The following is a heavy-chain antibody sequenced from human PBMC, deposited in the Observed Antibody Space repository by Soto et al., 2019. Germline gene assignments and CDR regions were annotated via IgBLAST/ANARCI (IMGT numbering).Heavy chain of an antibody. D-gene: IGHD3-10*01. V-gene: IGHV3-30*18. CDR3: AKDITMVRDFDY. J-gene: IGHJ4*02. CDR2: ISYDGSNK. CDR1: GFTFSSYG. Sequence: PGGSLRLSCAASGFTFSSYGMHWVRQAPGKGLEWVAVISYDGSNKYYADSVKGRFTISRDNSKNTLYLQMNSLRAEDTAVYYCAKDITMVRDFDYWGQGTLVTVSS.